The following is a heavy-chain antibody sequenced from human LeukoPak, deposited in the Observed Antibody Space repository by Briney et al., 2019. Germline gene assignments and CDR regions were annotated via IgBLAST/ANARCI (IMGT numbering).Heavy chain of an antibody. Sequence: GGSLRLPCAASGFIFSTYPMSWVRQAPGKGLEWVSSISGSGGSTYFADSVRGRFTISRDNSKNTLYLQMISLRAEDTAVYYCAKGNYHDSSGYLYYFDYWGQGTLVTVSS. CDR3: AKGNYHDSSGYLYYFDY. J-gene: IGHJ4*02. CDR2: ISGSGGST. CDR1: GFIFSTYP. D-gene: IGHD3-22*01. V-gene: IGHV3-23*01.